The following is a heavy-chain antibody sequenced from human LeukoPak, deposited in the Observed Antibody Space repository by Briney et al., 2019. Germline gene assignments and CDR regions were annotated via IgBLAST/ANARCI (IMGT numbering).Heavy chain of an antibody. CDR3: AKGNDWNDAYYFDY. D-gene: IGHD1-1*01. V-gene: IGHV3-23*01. CDR1: GFTFSSYG. J-gene: IGHJ4*02. Sequence: GGSLRLSCAASGFTFSSYGMSWVRQAPGKGLEWVSAISGSGGSTYYADSVKGRFTISRDNSKNTLYLQMNSLRAEDTAVYYCAKGNDWNDAYYFDYWGQGTLVTVSS. CDR2: ISGSGGST.